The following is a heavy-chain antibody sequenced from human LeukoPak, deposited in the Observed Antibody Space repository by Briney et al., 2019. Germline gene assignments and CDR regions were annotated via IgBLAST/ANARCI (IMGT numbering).Heavy chain of an antibody. J-gene: IGHJ5*02. CDR2: ISHSGST. CDR3: ARRDVLLWFGELLRWFDP. D-gene: IGHD3-10*01. CDR1: GYSISSGYY. Sequence: ASETLSLTCTVSGYSISSGYYWGWIRQPPGRGLEWIGSISHSGSTYYNPSLKSRVTVSVDTSKNQFSLKLSSVTAADTAVYYCARRDVLLWFGELLRWFDPWGQGTLVTVSS. V-gene: IGHV4-38-2*02.